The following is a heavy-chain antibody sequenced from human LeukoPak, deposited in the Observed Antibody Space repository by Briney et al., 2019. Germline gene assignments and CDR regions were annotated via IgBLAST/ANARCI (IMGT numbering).Heavy chain of an antibody. CDR2: INTNTGNP. Sequence: ASVKVSCKASGYTFTGYYMHWVRQAPGQGLEWMGWINTNTGNPTYAQGFTGRFVFSLDTSVSTAYLQISSLKAEDTAVYYCAREDYSNYGTADYWGQGTLVTVSS. V-gene: IGHV7-4-1*02. D-gene: IGHD4-11*01. CDR3: AREDYSNYGTADY. CDR1: GYTFTGYY. J-gene: IGHJ4*02.